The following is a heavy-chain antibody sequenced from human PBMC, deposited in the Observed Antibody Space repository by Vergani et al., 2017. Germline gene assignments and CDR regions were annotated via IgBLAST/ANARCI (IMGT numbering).Heavy chain of an antibody. D-gene: IGHD3-10*01. J-gene: IGHJ5*02. V-gene: IGHV1-18*01. Sequence: QVQLVQSGAEVKKPGASVKVSCKASGYTFTSYGISWVRQAPGQGLGWMGWISAYNGNTNYAQKLQGRVTMTTDTSTSTAYMELRSLRSDDTAVYYCARDWHDVSSGWPLPMGFDPWGQGTLVTVSS. CDR2: ISAYNGNT. CDR3: ARDWHDVSSGWPLPMGFDP. CDR1: GYTFTSYG.